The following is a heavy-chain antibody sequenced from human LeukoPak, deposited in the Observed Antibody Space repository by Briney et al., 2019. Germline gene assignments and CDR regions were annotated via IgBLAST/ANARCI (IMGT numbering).Heavy chain of an antibody. CDR1: GGSISSYY. J-gene: IGHJ4*02. D-gene: IGHD3-22*01. V-gene: IGHV4-59*08. Sequence: SETLSLTCTVSGGSISSYYWSWIRQPPGKGLEWIGYIYYSGSTNYNPSLKSRVTISVDTSKNQFSLKLSSVTAADTAVYYCARGNTDSSGYYYFDYWGQGTLVTVSS. CDR2: IYYSGST. CDR3: ARGNTDSSGYYYFDY.